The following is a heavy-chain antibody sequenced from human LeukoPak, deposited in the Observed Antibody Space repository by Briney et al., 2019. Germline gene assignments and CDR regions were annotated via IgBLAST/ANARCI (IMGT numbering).Heavy chain of an antibody. CDR1: GFTFSNYA. J-gene: IGHJ3*02. Sequence: GGSLRLSCVASGFTFSNYAMQWVRQAPGKGLEWMAVISYDGTKKYYADSVKGRFTISRDYSKKTLYLQMNSLRGEDTALYYCARGYSSTWPDAFDIWGQGTMVTVSS. D-gene: IGHD6-13*01. V-gene: IGHV3-30-3*01. CDR3: ARGYSSTWPDAFDI. CDR2: ISYDGTKK.